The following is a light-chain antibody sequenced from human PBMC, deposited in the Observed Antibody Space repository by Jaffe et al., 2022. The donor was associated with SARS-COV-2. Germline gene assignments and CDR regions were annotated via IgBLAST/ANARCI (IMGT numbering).Light chain of an antibody. J-gene: IGKJ1*01. V-gene: IGKV4-1*01. CDR1: QTIFNTYNNKNY. CDR2: WAS. Sequence: DIVMTQSPDSLAVSLGERATINCKSSQTIFNTYNNKNYLAWYQQKPGQPPRLLISWASTRESGVPDRFSGSGSGTDFTLTISSLQAEDLAVYYCEQYSTTPWTFGPGTKVEIK. CDR3: EQYSTTPWT.